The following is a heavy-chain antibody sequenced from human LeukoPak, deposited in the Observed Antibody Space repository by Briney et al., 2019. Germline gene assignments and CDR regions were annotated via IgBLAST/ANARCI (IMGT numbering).Heavy chain of an antibody. CDR3: ATDRGWRTSGYYLYYFEY. CDR2: IKHDGSEK. V-gene: IGHV3-7*01. D-gene: IGHD3-3*01. CDR1: GFIFTNYF. Sequence: GGSLRLSCAASGFIFTNYFMSWVRQAPGKGLEWVASIKHDGSEKYYVDSVRGRFTISRDNTMNSLYLQMSSLRAGDTAVYYCATDRGWRTSGYYLYYFEYWGQGTLVTYSS. J-gene: IGHJ4*02.